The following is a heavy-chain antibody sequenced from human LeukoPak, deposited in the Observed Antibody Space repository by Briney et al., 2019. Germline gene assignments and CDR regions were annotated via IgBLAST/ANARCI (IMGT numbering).Heavy chain of an antibody. J-gene: IGHJ4*02. CDR3: ARSWIRSGRVVGYFDY. D-gene: IGHD5-18*01. CDR2: LNPSGSST. V-gene: IGHV1-46*01. Sequence: ASVKVSCKASGYTFTSYHIHWVRRAPGQGLEWMGILNPSGSSTNYAQKFQGRVTMTRDTSTSTVYMELGSLRSEDTAVYYCARSWIRSGRVVGYFDYWGQGTLVTVSS. CDR1: GYTFTSYH.